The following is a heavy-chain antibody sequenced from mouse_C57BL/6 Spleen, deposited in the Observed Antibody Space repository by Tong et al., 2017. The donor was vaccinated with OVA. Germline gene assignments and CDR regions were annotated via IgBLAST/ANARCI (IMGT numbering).Heavy chain of an antibody. D-gene: IGHD4-1*01. CDR1: GFTFSSYA. V-gene: IGHV5-4*01. CDR2: ISDGGSYT. J-gene: IGHJ1*03. Sequence: EVQLQESGGGLVKPGGSLKLSCAASGFTFSSYAMSWVRQTPEKRLEWVATISDGGSYTYYPDNVKGRFTISRDNAKNNLYLQMSHLKSEDTAMYYCARDPELGRGYFDVWGTGTTVTVSS. CDR3: ARDPELGRGYFDV.